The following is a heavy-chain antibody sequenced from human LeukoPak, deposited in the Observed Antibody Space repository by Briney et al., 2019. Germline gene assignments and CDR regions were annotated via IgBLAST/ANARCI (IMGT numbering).Heavy chain of an antibody. V-gene: IGHV1-2*02. CDR3: ARPERGDFWSGPDY. CDR1: GYTFTGYY. Sequence: ASMKVSCKASGYTFTGYYMHWVRQAPGQGLEWMGWINPNSGGTNYAQKFQGRVTMTRDTSISTAYMELSRLRSDDTAVYYCARPERGDFWSGPDYWGQGTLVTVSS. D-gene: IGHD3-3*01. J-gene: IGHJ4*02. CDR2: INPNSGGT.